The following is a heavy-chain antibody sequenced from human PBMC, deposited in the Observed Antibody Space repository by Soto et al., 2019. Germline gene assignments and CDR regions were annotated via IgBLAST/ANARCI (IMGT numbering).Heavy chain of an antibody. V-gene: IGHV3-7*01. CDR3: ALIAVRTLYNGLDV. CDR2: IHQEGTEK. CDR1: GFTFGGYW. J-gene: IGHJ6*02. D-gene: IGHD3-10*02. Sequence: DVQLVESGGGLVQPGGSLRLSCAASGFTFGGYWMSWVRQAPGEGLEWVANIHQEGTEKYYVDSVKGRFTISRDNAKDSLYLQMNRLRADDTAVYYCALIAVRTLYNGLDVWGQGTTVTVFS.